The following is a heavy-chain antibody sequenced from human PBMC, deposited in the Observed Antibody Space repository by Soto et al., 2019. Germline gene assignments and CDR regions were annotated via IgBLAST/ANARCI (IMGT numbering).Heavy chain of an antibody. CDR1: GVTVSNSY. CDR2: IYSGGST. CDR3: ARGFHCPFGY. D-gene: IGHD2-15*01. Sequence: AGSLSLSCAVSGVTVSNSYMSWVRQAPGKGLEWVSDIYSGGSTYYADSVKGRFTISRDSSKNTLYLQMNSLRAEDTAVYYCARGFHCPFGYWGQGTLVTVSS. V-gene: IGHV3-53*01. J-gene: IGHJ4*02.